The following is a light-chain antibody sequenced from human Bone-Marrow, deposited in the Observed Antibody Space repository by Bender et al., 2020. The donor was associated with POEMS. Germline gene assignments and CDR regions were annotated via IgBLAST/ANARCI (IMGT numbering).Light chain of an antibody. CDR1: SSDVGGYKF. Sequence: QSALTQPPSASGSPGQSVTISCSGTSSDVGGYKFVSWYQQHPGIAPKLVIYEVTKRPSGVPDRCSGSKSGNTDSLTVSGVQAEDEADYYCSSYGGSNSVVFGGGTRLTVL. V-gene: IGLV2-8*01. CDR3: SSYGGSNSVV. J-gene: IGLJ2*01. CDR2: EVT.